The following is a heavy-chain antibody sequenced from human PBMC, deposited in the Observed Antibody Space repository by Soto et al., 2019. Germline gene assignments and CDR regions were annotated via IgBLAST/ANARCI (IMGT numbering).Heavy chain of an antibody. D-gene: IGHD5-12*01. CDR2: ISYDGSSK. Sequence: SLRLSCAASGFTFSSYGMHWVRQAPGKGLEWVAVISYDGSSKYYADSVKGRFTISRDNSKNTLYLQMNSLRAEDTAVYYCAKDVSVEMATMLIDYWGQGTLVTVSS. CDR3: AKDVSVEMATMLIDY. CDR1: GFTFSSYG. V-gene: IGHV3-30*18. J-gene: IGHJ4*02.